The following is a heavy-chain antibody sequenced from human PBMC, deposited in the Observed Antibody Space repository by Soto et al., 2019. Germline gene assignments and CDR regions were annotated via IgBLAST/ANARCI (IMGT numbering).Heavy chain of an antibody. J-gene: IGHJ4*02. CDR1: GFNFGPFW. CDR3: AKAPDTAMVTVHY. V-gene: IGHV3-74*01. D-gene: IGHD5-18*01. Sequence: PGGSLRLSCAASGFNFGPFWMHWVRQAPGKGLVWVSHINSDGTTIVYADSVKGRFTISRDNSKNTLYLQMNSLRAEDTAVYYCAKAPDTAMVTVHYWGQGTLVTVSS. CDR2: INSDGTTI.